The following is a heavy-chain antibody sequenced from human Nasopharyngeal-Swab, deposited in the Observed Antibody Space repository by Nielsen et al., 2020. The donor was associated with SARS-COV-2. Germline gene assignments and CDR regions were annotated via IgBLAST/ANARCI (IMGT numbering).Heavy chain of an antibody. CDR1: GFTFNSYS. Sequence: GGSLRLSCAASGFTFNSYSMNWVRQAPGKGLEWVSSISSSSSYIYYADSVKGRFTISRDNAKNSLYLQMNSLRAEDTALYYCVKDNLLRAFDLWGQGTMVTVSS. CDR2: ISSSSSYI. V-gene: IGHV3-21*04. CDR3: VKDNLLRAFDL. J-gene: IGHJ3*01. D-gene: IGHD2-15*01.